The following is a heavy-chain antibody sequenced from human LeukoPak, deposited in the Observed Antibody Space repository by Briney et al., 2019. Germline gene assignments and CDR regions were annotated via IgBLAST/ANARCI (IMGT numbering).Heavy chain of an antibody. CDR2: VDPEDGET. CDR1: GYTFTDYY. D-gene: IGHD6-13*01. Sequence: ASVKVSCKVSGYTFTDYYMHWVQQAPGKGLEWMGLVDPEDGETIYAEKFQGRVTMTADTSTDTAYMELSSLRSEDTAVYYCATDSSSIAAAEFDYWGQGTLVTVSS. V-gene: IGHV1-69-2*01. J-gene: IGHJ4*02. CDR3: ATDSSSIAAAEFDY.